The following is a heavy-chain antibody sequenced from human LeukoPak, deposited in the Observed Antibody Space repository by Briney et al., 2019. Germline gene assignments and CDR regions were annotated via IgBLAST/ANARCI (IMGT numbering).Heavy chain of an antibody. CDR3: ARYCSSTSCSY. CDR1: GFTFSSYG. V-gene: IGHV3-30*03. J-gene: IGHJ4*02. Sequence: GGSLRLSCAASGFTFSSYGMHWVRQAPGKGLEWVAVISYDGSNKYYADSVKGRFTISRDNSKNTLYLQMNSLRAEDTAVYYCARYCSSTSCSYWGQGTLVTVSS. D-gene: IGHD2-2*01. CDR2: ISYDGSNK.